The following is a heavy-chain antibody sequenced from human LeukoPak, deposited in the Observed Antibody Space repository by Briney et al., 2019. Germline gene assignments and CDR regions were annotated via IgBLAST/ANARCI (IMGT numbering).Heavy chain of an antibody. D-gene: IGHD6-25*01. CDR1: GGSISSYY. V-gene: IGHV4-4*07. Sequence: SETLSLTCTVSGGSISSYYWSWIRQPAGKGLEWIGRIYTSGSTNYNPSLKSRVTMSVDTSKNQFSLKLSSVTAADTAVYYCVSEQRTGPSAYWGQGTLVTVSS. CDR2: IYTSGST. J-gene: IGHJ4*02. CDR3: VSEQRTGPSAY.